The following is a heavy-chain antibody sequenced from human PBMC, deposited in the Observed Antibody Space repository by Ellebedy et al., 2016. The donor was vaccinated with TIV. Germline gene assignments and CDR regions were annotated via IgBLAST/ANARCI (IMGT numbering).Heavy chain of an antibody. CDR2: ISDDGSKK. CDR3: ARVRSSYGIDY. V-gene: IGHV3-33*01. CDR1: GFTFRSYG. D-gene: IGHD5-18*01. J-gene: IGHJ4*02. Sequence: GESLKISCVASGFTFRSYGMHWVRQAPGKGLEWVAVISDDGSKKYYADSVKGRFTISRDDSKNTLYVQMNSLRVEDTAVYYCARVRSSYGIDYWGQGTLVTVSS.